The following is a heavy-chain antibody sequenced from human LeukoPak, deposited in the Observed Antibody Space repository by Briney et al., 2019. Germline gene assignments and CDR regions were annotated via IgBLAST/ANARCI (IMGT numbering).Heavy chain of an antibody. Sequence: GASVKVSCKASGGTFSSYAISWVRQAPGRGLEWMGRIIPILGIANYAQKFQGRVTITADKSTSTAYMELSSLRSEDTAVYYCARVVTYCGGDCYGGVDFDYWGQGTLVTVSS. J-gene: IGHJ4*02. D-gene: IGHD2-21*02. V-gene: IGHV1-69*04. CDR3: ARVVTYCGGDCYGGVDFDY. CDR1: GGTFSSYA. CDR2: IIPILGIA.